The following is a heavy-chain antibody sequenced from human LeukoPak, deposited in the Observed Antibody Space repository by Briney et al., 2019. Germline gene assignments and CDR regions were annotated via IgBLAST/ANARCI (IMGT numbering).Heavy chain of an antibody. CDR1: GGSFSGYY. D-gene: IGHD6-6*01. V-gene: IGHV4-34*01. CDR2: INHSGGT. J-gene: IGHJ6*03. CDR3: ARGGYSSSSRGHYYYYMAV. Sequence: PSETLSLTCAVYGGSFSGYYWNWIRQPPGKGLEWIGEINHSGGTNYNPSLKSRVTLSVDTSKNHFSLKLTSVTAADTAVYYCARGGYSSSSRGHYYYYMAVWGKGTTVTVSS.